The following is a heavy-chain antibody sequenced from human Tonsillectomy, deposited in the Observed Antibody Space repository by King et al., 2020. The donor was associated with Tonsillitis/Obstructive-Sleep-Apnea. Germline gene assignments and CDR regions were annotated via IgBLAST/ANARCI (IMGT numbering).Heavy chain of an antibody. CDR2: ISSSISTI. V-gene: IGHV3-48*02. D-gene: IGHD7-27*01. CDR1: GFTSSSYS. CDR3: AWGNAGFDY. J-gene: IGHJ4*02. Sequence: VQLVESGGGLVQPGGALRLSCAASGFTSSSYSMNWVRQAPGKGLEWVSYISSSISTIYYADSVKGRFTISRDNAKNSLYLQMNSLRDEDTAVYYCAWGNAGFDYWGQGTLVTVSS.